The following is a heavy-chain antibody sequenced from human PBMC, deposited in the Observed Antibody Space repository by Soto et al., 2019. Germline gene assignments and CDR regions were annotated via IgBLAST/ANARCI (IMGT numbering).Heavy chain of an antibody. CDR1: GGSISSGDYY. V-gene: IGHV4-30-4*01. J-gene: IGHJ5*02. CDR3: ARHLKIVVVVAATRVAPTNWFDP. Sequence: SETLSLTCTVSGGSISSGDYYWSWIRQPPRKGLEWIGYIYYSGSTYCNPSLKSRVTISVDTSKNQFSLKLSSVTAADTAVYYCARHLKIVVVVAATRVAPTNWFDPWGQGTLVTVSS. CDR2: IYYSGST. D-gene: IGHD2-15*01.